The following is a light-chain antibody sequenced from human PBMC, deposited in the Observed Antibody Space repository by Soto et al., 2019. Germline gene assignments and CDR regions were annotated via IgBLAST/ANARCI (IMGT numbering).Light chain of an antibody. CDR1: KSDVGAFEY. J-gene: IGLJ2*01. Sequence: QSALTQPASVSGSPGQSITISCTGTKSDVGAFEYVSWYQQHPGKAPKILIYEVSNRPSGVSNRFSGSKSGNTASLTISGLQAEVEADYYCSSYTGRTTVVFGGGTKLTVL. V-gene: IGLV2-14*01. CDR2: EVS. CDR3: SSYTGRTTVV.